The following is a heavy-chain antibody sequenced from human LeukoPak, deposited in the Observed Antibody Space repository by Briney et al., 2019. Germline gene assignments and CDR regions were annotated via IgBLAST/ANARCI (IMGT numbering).Heavy chain of an antibody. CDR3: ARGWTSVLRYFDWCHFDY. D-gene: IGHD3-9*01. V-gene: IGHV3-21*01. J-gene: IGHJ4*02. CDR1: GFTFSSYS. Sequence: KSGGSLRLSCAASGFTFSSYSMNWVRQAPGKGLEWVSSISSSSSYIYYADSVKGRFTISRDNAKNSLYLQMNSLRAEDTAVYYCARGWTSVLRYFDWCHFDYWGQGTLVTVSS. CDR2: ISSSSSYI.